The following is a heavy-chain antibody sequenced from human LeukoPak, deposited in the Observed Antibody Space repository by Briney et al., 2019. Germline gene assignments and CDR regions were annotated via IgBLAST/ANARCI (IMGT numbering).Heavy chain of an antibody. Sequence: SETLSLTCTVSGGSISSYYWSWIRQPPGKGLEWIGYIYYSGSTNYYPSLKSRVTISVDTSKNQFSLKLSSVTAADTAVYYCARTADYDSSGLPSYWGQGTLVTASS. CDR1: GGSISSYY. D-gene: IGHD3-22*01. CDR2: IYYSGST. J-gene: IGHJ4*02. V-gene: IGHV4-59*01. CDR3: ARTADYDSSGLPSY.